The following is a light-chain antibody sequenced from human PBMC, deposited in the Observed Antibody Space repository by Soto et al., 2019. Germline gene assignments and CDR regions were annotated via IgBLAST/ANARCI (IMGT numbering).Light chain of an antibody. CDR3: QHYDSLPIT. CDR2: GAS. Sequence: IVLSKSPRTVSLTPGERATRSCRASQSVSSSYLAWYQQKPGQPPRLLIYGASSRATGIPDRFSGSGSGTDFTLTISRLEPEDFAVFYCQHYDSLPITSAQRARLEI. CDR1: QSVSSSY. V-gene: IGKV3-20*01. J-gene: IGKJ5*01.